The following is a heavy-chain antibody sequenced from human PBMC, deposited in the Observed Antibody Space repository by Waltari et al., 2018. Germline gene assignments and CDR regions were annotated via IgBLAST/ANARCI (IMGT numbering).Heavy chain of an antibody. CDR3: ARMKYSYAFNWFDP. V-gene: IGHV4-31*03. CDR1: GGSISSGGYY. J-gene: IGHJ5*02. D-gene: IGHD5-18*01. CDR2: IYYSGST. Sequence: QVQLQESGPGLVKPSQTMSLPCTVSGGSISSGGYYWSWIRQHPGKGLEWIGYIYYSGSTYYNPSLKSRVTISVDTSKNQFSLKLSSVTAADTAVYYCARMKYSYAFNWFDPWGQGTLVTVSS.